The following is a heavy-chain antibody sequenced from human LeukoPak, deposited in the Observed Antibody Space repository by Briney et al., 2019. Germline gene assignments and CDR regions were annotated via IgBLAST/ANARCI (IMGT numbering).Heavy chain of an antibody. J-gene: IGHJ1*01. V-gene: IGHV3-23*01. Sequence: PGGTLRLSCAASGFTFSNYGMSWVRQAPGKGLEWVSAISGSGGFTYCADSVKGRFTISRDNSKNTLFLQMNSLRVEDTAVYYCAKDAPKAGYYDSSGYYLSPYFWGQGTLVTVSS. D-gene: IGHD3-22*01. CDR2: ISGSGGFT. CDR1: GFTFSNYG. CDR3: AKDAPKAGYYDSSGYYLSPYF.